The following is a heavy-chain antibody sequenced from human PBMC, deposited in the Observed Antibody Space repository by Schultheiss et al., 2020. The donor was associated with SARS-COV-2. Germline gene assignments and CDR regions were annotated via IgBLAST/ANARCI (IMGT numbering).Heavy chain of an antibody. CDR1: GFTVSSNY. J-gene: IGHJ3*02. D-gene: IGHD5-18*01. V-gene: IGHV3-53*04. CDR3: ASHRSGYSYGPDAFDI. Sequence: SCAASGFTVSSNYMSWVRQAPGKGLEWVSVIYSGGSTYYADSVKGRFTISRHNSKNTLYLQMNSLRAEDTAVYYCASHRSGYSYGPDAFDIWGQGTMVTVSS. CDR2: IYSGGST.